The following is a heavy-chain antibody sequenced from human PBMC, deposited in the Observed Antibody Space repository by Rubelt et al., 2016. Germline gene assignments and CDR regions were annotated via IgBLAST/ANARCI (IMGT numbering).Heavy chain of an antibody. CDR3: ARDGGNQNWFDP. CDR1: GGSIGSSRYY. CDR2: LYYSGNT. Sequence: QLQLQESGPRLVKPSETLSLTCTVSGGSIGSSRYYWGWIRQSPGQGLEWIGSLYYSGNTFYNPSLKSRVTISVDMSKNQFSLKLNSVTAADTAVYYCARDGGNQNWFDPWGQGTLVTVSS. J-gene: IGHJ5*02. D-gene: IGHD1-14*01. V-gene: IGHV4-39*07.